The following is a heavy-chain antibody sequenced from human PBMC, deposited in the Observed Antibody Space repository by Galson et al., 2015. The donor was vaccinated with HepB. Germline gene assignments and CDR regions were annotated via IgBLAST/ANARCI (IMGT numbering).Heavy chain of an antibody. D-gene: IGHD1-26*01. Sequence: PALVKPTQTLTLTCTFSGFSLSTSGMCVSWIRQPPGKALEWLARIDWDDDKYYSTSLKTRLTISKDTSKNQVVLTMTNMDPVDTATYYCAREAYSGSYPGSSDYWGQGTLVTVSS. CDR3: AREAYSGSYPGSSDY. V-gene: IGHV2-70*11. CDR2: IDWDDDK. CDR1: GFSLSTSGMC. J-gene: IGHJ4*02.